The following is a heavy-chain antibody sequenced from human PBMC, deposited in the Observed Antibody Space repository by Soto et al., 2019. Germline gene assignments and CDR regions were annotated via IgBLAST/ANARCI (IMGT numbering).Heavy chain of an antibody. V-gene: IGHV3-15*07. CDR2: IKSNNIGGTI. Sequence: EVHLVESGGGLVKPGGSLRLSCAASGLIFSNVWLNWVRQAPGKGLEWVGRIKSNNIGGTIEYAAPVKDRFTVSRDDSKSTLYLQMNSLKTEDTAVYYCTTTKGDCSSGVCLEVGFGDWGQGTPVTVSS. CDR3: TTTKGDCSSGVCLEVGFGD. D-gene: IGHD2-2*01. J-gene: IGHJ4*02. CDR1: GLIFSNVW.